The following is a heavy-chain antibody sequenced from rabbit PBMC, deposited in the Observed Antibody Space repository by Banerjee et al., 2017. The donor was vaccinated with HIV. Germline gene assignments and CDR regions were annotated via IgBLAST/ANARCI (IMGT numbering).Heavy chain of an antibody. D-gene: IGHD8-1*01. CDR1: GFSSSSSYW. V-gene: IGHV1S40*01. Sequence: QSLEESGGDLVKPGASLTLTCTASGFSSSSSYWIWWVRQAPGKGLEWIACIYAGSSYTYYASWAKGRFTISKTSSTTVTLQMTSLTAADTATYFCARVTGYGSTSYYPTRLDLRGPGTLVTVS. CDR2: IYAGSSYT. J-gene: IGHJ6*01. CDR3: ARVTGYGSTSYYPTRLDL.